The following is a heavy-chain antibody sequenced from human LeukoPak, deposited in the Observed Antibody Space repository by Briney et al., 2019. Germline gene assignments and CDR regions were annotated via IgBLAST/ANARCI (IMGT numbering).Heavy chain of an antibody. CDR3: ARGYYDILTGYPYYYYYYMDV. CDR1: GGSFSGYY. D-gene: IGHD3-9*01. CDR2: INHSGST. Sequence: SETLSLTCAVYGGSFSGYYWSWIRQPPGKGLEWIGEINHSGSTNYNPSLKSRVTISVDTSKNQFSLKLSSVTAADTAVYYCARGYYDILTGYPYYYYYYMDVWGKGTTVTVSS. V-gene: IGHV4-34*01. J-gene: IGHJ6*03.